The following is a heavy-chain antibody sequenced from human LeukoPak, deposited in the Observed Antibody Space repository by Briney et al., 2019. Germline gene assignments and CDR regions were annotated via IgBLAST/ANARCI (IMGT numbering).Heavy chain of an antibody. V-gene: IGHV4-61*02. D-gene: IGHD4-23*01. CDR2: IYTSGST. Sequence: PSETLSLTCTVSGGSISSGSYSWSWIRQPAGKGLEWIGRIYTSGSTNYNPSLKSRVTISVDTSKNQFSLKLSSVTAADTAVYYCAKDQTPYYWGQGTLVTVSS. CDR1: GGSISSGSYS. J-gene: IGHJ4*02. CDR3: AKDQTPYY.